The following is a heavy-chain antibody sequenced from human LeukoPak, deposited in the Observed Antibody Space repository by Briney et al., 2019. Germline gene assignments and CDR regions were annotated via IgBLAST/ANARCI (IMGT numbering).Heavy chain of an antibody. CDR1: GFTFTTYW. Sequence: GGSLRLSCAASGFTFTTYWMGWVRQAPGKGLEWVANIKQDGSEQYYVDSVKGRFTISRDNAKNSLYLQMNSLRAEDTAVYYCARADSSIAARLSRSSIFNYYYYMDVWGKGTTVTVSS. V-gene: IGHV3-7*01. CDR2: IKQDGSEQ. J-gene: IGHJ6*03. D-gene: IGHD6-6*01. CDR3: ARADSSIAARLSRSSIFNYYYYMDV.